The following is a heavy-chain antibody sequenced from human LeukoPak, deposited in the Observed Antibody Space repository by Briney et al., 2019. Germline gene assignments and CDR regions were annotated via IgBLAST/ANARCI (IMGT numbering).Heavy chain of an antibody. D-gene: IGHD6-13*01. V-gene: IGHV5-51*01. CDR3: ARLAAASLGFDY. CDR1: GYIFTSNW. Sequence: GESLRISCKGSGYIFTSNWIGWVRQMPGKGLEWMGIIYPGDSDTTYSPSFQGQVTISADKSISAAYLQWSSLKASDTAMYYRARLAAASLGFDYWGQGTLVTVSS. J-gene: IGHJ4*02. CDR2: IYPGDSDT.